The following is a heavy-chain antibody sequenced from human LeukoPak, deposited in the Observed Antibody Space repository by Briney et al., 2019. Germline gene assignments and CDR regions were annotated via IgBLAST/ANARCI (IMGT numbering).Heavy chain of an antibody. CDR1: GFTASSNY. Sequence: PGGSLRPSCAASGFTASSNYMSWVRQAPGKGREYVSAISSNGGSTYYANSVKGRFTISRDNSKNTLYLQMGSLRAEDMAVYYCARDLGMATTGWGQGTLVTVSS. CDR2: ISSNGGST. V-gene: IGHV3-64*01. J-gene: IGHJ4*02. CDR3: ARDLGMATTG. D-gene: IGHD5-24*01.